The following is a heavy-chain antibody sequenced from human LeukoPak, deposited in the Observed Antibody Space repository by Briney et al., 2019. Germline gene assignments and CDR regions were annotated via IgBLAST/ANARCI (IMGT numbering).Heavy chain of an antibody. CDR3: ARVLNDTLTGVPDYFDY. Sequence: PGGSLRLSCAASGFTFSSYAMSWVRQAPGKGLEWVSAISGSGGSTYYADSVKGRFTISRDNSKNTLYLQMNSLRAEDTAVYYCARVLNDTLTGVPDYFDYWGQGTLVTVSS. CDR1: GFTFSSYA. D-gene: IGHD3-9*01. J-gene: IGHJ4*02. CDR2: ISGSGGST. V-gene: IGHV3-23*01.